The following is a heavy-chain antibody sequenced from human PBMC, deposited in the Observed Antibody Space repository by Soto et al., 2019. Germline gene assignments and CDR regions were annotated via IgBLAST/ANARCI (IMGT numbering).Heavy chain of an antibody. CDR2: IYNSGIT. D-gene: IGHD3-3*01. CDR3: ARGVTVFGLVSRFWFDP. V-gene: IGHV4-30-4*08. Sequence: TLSLTCTVSGGSISSSSYYWGWVRQSPGKGLEWIGHIYNSGITYYNPSLKSRVVISIDTSRNQFSLRLNSLTAADRAVYFCARGVTVFGLVSRFWFDPWGQGTVVTVSS. CDR1: GGSISSSSYY. J-gene: IGHJ5*02.